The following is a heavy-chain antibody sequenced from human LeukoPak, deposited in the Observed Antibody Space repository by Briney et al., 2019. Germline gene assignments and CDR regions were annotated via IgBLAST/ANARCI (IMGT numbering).Heavy chain of an antibody. D-gene: IGHD2-21*01. V-gene: IGHV1-2*06. CDR2: INPSSGDT. J-gene: IGHJ3*02. CDR3: ARDPGYSYAFDI. Sequence: ASVKVSCKASGYTFTAHYMHWVRQAPGQGLERMGRINPSSGDTEYGQRFQGRVTLTRDTSSSTANMELRRLRSDDTAVYYCARDPGYSYAFDIWGQGTVV. CDR1: GYTFTAHY.